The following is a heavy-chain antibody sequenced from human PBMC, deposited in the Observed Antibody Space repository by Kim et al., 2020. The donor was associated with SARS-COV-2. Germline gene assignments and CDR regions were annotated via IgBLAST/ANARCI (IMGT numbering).Heavy chain of an antibody. CDR3: AMGRMRFGAYFDY. CDR1: GGSFSGYY. Sequence: SETLSLTCAVYGGSFSGYYWSWIRQPPGKGLEWIGEINHSGSTNYNPSLKSRVTISVDTSKNQFSLKLSSVTAADTAVYYCAMGRMRFGAYFDYWGQGTLVTVSS. CDR2: INHSGST. J-gene: IGHJ4*02. V-gene: IGHV4-34*01. D-gene: IGHD3-10*01.